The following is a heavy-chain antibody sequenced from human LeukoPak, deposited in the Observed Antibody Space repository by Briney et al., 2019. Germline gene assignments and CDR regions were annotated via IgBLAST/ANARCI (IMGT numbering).Heavy chain of an antibody. CDR1: GYTFTSYY. Sequence: ASVKVSCKASGYTFTSYYMHWVRQAPGQGLEWMGIINPSGGSTSYAQKFQGRVTMTRDTSTSTVYMEPSSLRSEDTAVYYCARVGSRIAAAGTDYWGREPWSPSPQ. CDR2: INPSGGST. J-gene: IGHJ4*02. CDR3: ARVGSRIAAAGTDY. V-gene: IGHV1-46*01. D-gene: IGHD6-13*01.